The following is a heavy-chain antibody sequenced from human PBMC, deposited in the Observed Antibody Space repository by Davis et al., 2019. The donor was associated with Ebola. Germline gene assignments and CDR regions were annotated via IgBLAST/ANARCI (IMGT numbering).Heavy chain of an antibody. D-gene: IGHD2-2*01. CDR2: ISYDGSNK. Sequence: PGGSLRLSCAASGFTFSSYAMHWVRQAPGKGLEWVAVISYDGSNKYYADSVKGRFTISRDNSKNTLYLQMNSLRAEDTAVYYCARWDFPNIVVVPAARNYYYGMDVWGQGTTVTVSS. J-gene: IGHJ6*02. V-gene: IGHV3-30-3*01. CDR3: ARWDFPNIVVVPAARNYYYGMDV. CDR1: GFTFSSYA.